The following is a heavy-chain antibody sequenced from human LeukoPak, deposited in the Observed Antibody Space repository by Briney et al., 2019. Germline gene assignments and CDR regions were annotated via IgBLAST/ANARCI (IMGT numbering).Heavy chain of an antibody. CDR3: ANIRGYCSGGSCSDY. CDR1: GYTFTGYC. D-gene: IGHD2-15*01. CDR2: INPNSGGT. Sequence: ASVKVSCKASGYTFTGYCMHWVRQAPGQGLEWMGWINPNSGGTNYAQKFQGRVTMTRDTSISTAYMELSRLRSDDTAVYYCANIRGYCSGGSCSDYWGQGTLVTVSS. J-gene: IGHJ4*02. V-gene: IGHV1-2*02.